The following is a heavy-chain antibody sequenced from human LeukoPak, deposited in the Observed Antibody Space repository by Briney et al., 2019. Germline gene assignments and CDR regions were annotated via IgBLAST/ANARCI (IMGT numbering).Heavy chain of an antibody. CDR3: VRMSGYYSP. Sequence: SETLSLTCAVSGFSITSDYYWGWIRQTPGKGLEWVGSFYPGGRTYYCPYLGSRVSMSVDTSKNQFSLNLISVTAADTAVYYCVRMSGYYSPWGQVWLATVSS. CDR1: GFSITSDYY. V-gene: IGHV4-38-2*01. D-gene: IGHD3-22*01. CDR2: FYPGGRT. J-gene: IGHJ1*01.